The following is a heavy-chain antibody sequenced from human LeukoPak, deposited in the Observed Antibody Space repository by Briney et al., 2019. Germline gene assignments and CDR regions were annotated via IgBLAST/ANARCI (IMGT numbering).Heavy chain of an antibody. J-gene: IGHJ6*02. Sequence: NPSETLSLTCTVSGGSISGYYWSWIRQPPGKGLEWIGYIYYSGSINYNPSLKSRVTISVDTSKNQFSLKLSSVAAADAAVYYGARDLIGLGDLGGLGMDVWGQGTTVTVSS. CDR3: ARDLIGLGDLGGLGMDV. CDR1: GGSISGYY. CDR2: IYYSGSI. V-gene: IGHV4-59*13. D-gene: IGHD3-16*01.